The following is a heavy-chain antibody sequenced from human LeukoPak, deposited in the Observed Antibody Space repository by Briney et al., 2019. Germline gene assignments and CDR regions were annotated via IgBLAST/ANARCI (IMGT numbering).Heavy chain of an antibody. J-gene: IGHJ3*01. CDR1: GFTFSVAA. D-gene: IGHD5-24*01. Sequence: AGSLRLSCAASGFTFSVAAMTWDRQAPGEGLEWVSLIGASGESTYYADSVKGRFTISRDNSKNTLSLQMNSLRVEDTAMYFCAKDIQLSTWGLGTMVTVSS. V-gene: IGHV3-23*01. CDR2: IGASGEST. CDR3: AKDIQLST.